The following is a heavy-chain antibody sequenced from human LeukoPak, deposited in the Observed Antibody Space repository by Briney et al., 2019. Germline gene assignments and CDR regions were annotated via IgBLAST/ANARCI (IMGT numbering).Heavy chain of an antibody. CDR2: ISNDGNYE. CDR1: GFTFSSSA. D-gene: IGHD4-17*01. J-gene: IGHJ4*02. Sequence: PGRSLRLSCAASGFTFSSSAMHRVRQAPGKGLEWVAVISNDGNYESYADSVRGRFTISRDSSKSTLCLQMNGLRAEDTALYYCAGGSGDYSPDYWGQGTLVTVSS. CDR3: AGGSGDYSPDY. V-gene: IGHV3-30-3*01.